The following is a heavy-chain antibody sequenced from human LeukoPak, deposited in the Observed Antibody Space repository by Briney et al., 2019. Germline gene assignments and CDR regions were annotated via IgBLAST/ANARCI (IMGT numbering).Heavy chain of an antibody. V-gene: IGHV1-69*13. CDR2: IIPIFGTA. D-gene: IGHD2-2*02. CDR3: ARDLLGAHLGYCSSTSCYTLDY. Sequence: SVKVSCKASGGTFSSYAISWVRQAPGQGLEWVGGIIPIFGTANYAQKFQGRVTISADESTSTAYMELSSLRSEDTAVYYCARDLLGAHLGYCSSTSCYTLDYWGQGTLVTVSS. CDR1: GGTFSSYA. J-gene: IGHJ4*02.